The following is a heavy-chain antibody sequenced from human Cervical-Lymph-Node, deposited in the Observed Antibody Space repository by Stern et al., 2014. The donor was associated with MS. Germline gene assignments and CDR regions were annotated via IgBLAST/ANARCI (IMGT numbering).Heavy chain of an antibody. J-gene: IGHJ3*02. CDR1: GYTFISHG. D-gene: IGHD3-16*01. CDR2: ISPYNGNS. CDR3: SRSASDAFDI. Sequence: QVQLVESGAVLKKPGASMKVSCKASGYTFISHGISWVRQAPGQGLEWMGWISPYNGNSNYAQKFQDRVTMPTDTSTNTAYLELRGLRSDDTAMYYCSRSASDAFDIWGQGTMVTVSS. V-gene: IGHV1-18*01.